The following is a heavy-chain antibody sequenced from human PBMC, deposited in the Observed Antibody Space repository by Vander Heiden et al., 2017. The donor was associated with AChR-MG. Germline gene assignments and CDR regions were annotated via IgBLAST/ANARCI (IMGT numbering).Heavy chain of an antibody. CDR3: AVTYYDFWSGYGGDAFDI. CDR1: GYTFTSYD. V-gene: IGHV1-8*01. D-gene: IGHD3-3*01. Sequence: QLQLVQSGAEVKKPGASVKVSCQASGYTFTSYDINWVRQAPGQGLGWMGWMNPNSGNTGYAQKFQGRVTMTRNTSISTAYMGLSSLRSEDTAVYYCAVTYYDFWSGYGGDAFDIWGQGTMVTVSS. CDR2: MNPNSGNT. J-gene: IGHJ3*02.